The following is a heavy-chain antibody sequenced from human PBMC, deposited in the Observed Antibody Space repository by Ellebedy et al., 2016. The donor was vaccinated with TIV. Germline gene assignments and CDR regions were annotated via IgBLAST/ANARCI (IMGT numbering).Heavy chain of an antibody. CDR3: AREAISYATSGYYFDY. Sequence: GESLKISCEASGFTFSSYAMNWVRQAPGKGLEWVSATSGNGGSTYYADSVKGRFTISRDNSKNTLYLQMNSLRAEDTAVYYCAREAISYATSGYYFDYWGQGTLVTVSS. V-gene: IGHV3-23*01. CDR1: GFTFSSYA. CDR2: TSGNGGST. J-gene: IGHJ4*02. D-gene: IGHD3-16*01.